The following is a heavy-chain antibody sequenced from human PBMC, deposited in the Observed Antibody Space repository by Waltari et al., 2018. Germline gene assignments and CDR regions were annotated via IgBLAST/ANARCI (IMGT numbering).Heavy chain of an antibody. Sequence: QVQLQESGPGLVKPSETLSLTCTVSGGSISSHYWSWIRQPPGKGLEWIGYIYYSGSTNYNPSLKSRVTISVDTSKNQFSLKLSSVTAADTAVYYCARHVRNYYDSSGYYYDYWGQGTLVTVSS. V-gene: IGHV4-59*08. CDR1: GGSISSHY. CDR2: IYYSGST. J-gene: IGHJ4*02. CDR3: ARHVRNYYDSSGYYYDY. D-gene: IGHD3-22*01.